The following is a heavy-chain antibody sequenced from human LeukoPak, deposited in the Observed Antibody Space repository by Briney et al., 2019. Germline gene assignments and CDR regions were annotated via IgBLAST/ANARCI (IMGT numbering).Heavy chain of an antibody. D-gene: IGHD2-15*01. CDR1: GGSISSSSYY. CDR3: ARRPLPATVRFDP. Sequence: SETLSLTCTVSGGSISSSSYYWGWIRQPPGKGLEWIGSIYYSGSTYYNPSLKSRVTISVDTSKNQFSLKLSSVTAADTAVYYCARRPLPATVRFDPWGQGTLVTVSS. J-gene: IGHJ5*02. CDR2: IYYSGST. V-gene: IGHV4-39*01.